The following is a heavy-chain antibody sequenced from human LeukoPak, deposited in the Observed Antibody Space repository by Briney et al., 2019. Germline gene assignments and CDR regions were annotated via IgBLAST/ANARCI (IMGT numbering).Heavy chain of an antibody. CDR3: ARVDRASDIVAHLDY. D-gene: IGHD5-12*01. J-gene: IGHJ4*02. CDR1: GGSISSYY. CDR2: IYYSGST. V-gene: IGHV4-59*12. Sequence: SETLSLTCTVSGGSISSYYWSWIRQPPGKGLEWIGYIYYSGSTYYNPSLKSRVTISVDRSKNQFSLKLSSVTAADTAVYYCARVDRASDIVAHLDYWGQGTLVTVSS.